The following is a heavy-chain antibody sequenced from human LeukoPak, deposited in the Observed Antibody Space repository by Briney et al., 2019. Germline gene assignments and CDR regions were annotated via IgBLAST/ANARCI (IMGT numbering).Heavy chain of an antibody. CDR2: SYYSGST. CDR1: GGSISGSSYY. CDR3: ARHSLERAYYDILTGYRIDY. Sequence: SETLSLTCTVSGGSISGSSYYWGWIRQPPGKGLEWIGSSYYSGSTFYNPSLKSRVTISVDTSKNQFLLKLGSVTAADSAVYYCARHSLERAYYDILTGYRIDYWGQGTLVTVSS. V-gene: IGHV4-39*01. D-gene: IGHD3-9*01. J-gene: IGHJ4*02.